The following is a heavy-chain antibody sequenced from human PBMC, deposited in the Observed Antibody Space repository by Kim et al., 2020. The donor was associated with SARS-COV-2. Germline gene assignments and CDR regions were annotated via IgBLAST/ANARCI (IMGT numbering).Heavy chain of an antibody. D-gene: IGHD2-2*01. J-gene: IGHJ4*02. CDR1: GFTFSSYA. CDR3: AKDTWVEDIVVVPAADLDY. Sequence: GGSPRLSCAASGFTFSSYAMSWVRQAPGKGLEWVSAISGSGGSTYYAASVKGRFTISRDNSKNTLYLQMNSLRAEDTAVYYCAKDTWVEDIVVVPAADLDYWGQGTLGTVSS. CDR2: ISGSGGST. V-gene: IGHV3-23*01.